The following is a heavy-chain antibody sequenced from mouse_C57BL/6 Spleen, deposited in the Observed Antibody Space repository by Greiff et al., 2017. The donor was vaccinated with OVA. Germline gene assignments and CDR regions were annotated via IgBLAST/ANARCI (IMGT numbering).Heavy chain of an antibody. Sequence: QVQLKESGPGLVQPSQSLSITCTVSGFSLTSYGVHWVRQSPGKGLEWLGVIWSGGSTDYNAAFISRLSISKDNSKSQVFFKMNSLQADDTAIYYCATLDYDQGGVYFDYWGQGTTLTVSS. J-gene: IGHJ2*01. V-gene: IGHV2-2*01. CDR1: GFSLTSYG. CDR3: ATLDYDQGGVYFDY. D-gene: IGHD2-4*01. CDR2: IWSGGST.